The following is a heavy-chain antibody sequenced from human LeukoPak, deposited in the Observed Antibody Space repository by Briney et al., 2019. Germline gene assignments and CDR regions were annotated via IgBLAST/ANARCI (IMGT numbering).Heavy chain of an antibody. V-gene: IGHV1-46*01. J-gene: IGHJ4*02. D-gene: IGHD2-21*02. CDR3: AREAYCGGDCYSSFWDY. Sequence: ASVKVSCKASGYTFTSYYMHWVRQAPGQRLEWMGIINPSGGSTSYAQKFQGRVTMTRDMSTSTVYMELSSLRSEDTAVYYCAREAYCGGDCYSSFWDYWGQGTLVTVSS. CDR2: INPSGGST. CDR1: GYTFTSYY.